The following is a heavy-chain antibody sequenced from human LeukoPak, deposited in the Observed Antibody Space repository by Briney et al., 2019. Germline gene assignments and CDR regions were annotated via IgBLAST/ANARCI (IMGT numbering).Heavy chain of an antibody. D-gene: IGHD2-2*01. V-gene: IGHV1-69*01. Sequence: SVKVSCKASGGTFSSYAISWVRQAPGQGLEWMGGIIPIFGTANYAQKFQGRVTIAADESTSTAYMELSSLRSEDTAVYYCAHKWGRYCSSTSCYAGGPFDYWGQGTLVTVSS. CDR2: IIPIFGTA. J-gene: IGHJ4*02. CDR1: GGTFSSYA. CDR3: AHKWGRYCSSTSCYAGGPFDY.